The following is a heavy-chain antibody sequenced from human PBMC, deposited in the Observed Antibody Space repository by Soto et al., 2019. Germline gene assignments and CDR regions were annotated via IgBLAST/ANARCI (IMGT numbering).Heavy chain of an antibody. J-gene: IGHJ5*02. CDR1: GGSFSGYS. V-gene: IGHV4-34*01. CDR3: ARGSSRRRWFDP. Sequence: PSETLSLTCAVYGGSFSGYSWNWIRQPPGKGLEWIGDINHSGSTNYIPSLKSRVTISLDTSKNQFSLKVRSVTAADTALYYCARGSSRRRWFDPWGQGTLVTVSS. CDR2: INHSGST. D-gene: IGHD3-16*02.